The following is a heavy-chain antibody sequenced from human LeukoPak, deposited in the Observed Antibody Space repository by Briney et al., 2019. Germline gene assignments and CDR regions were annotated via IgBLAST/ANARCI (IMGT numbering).Heavy chain of an antibody. CDR2: IYYSGST. D-gene: IGHD2-15*01. CDR1: GGSISSYY. J-gene: IGHJ6*04. CDR3: ARGRRYCSGGSCYPHYGMDV. Sequence: PSETLSLTCTVSGGSISSYYWSWIRQPPGKGLEWIGYIYYSGSTNYNPSLKSRVTISVDTSKNQFSLKLSSVTAADTAVYYCARGRRYCSGGSCYPHYGMDVWGKGTTVTVSS. V-gene: IGHV4-59*01.